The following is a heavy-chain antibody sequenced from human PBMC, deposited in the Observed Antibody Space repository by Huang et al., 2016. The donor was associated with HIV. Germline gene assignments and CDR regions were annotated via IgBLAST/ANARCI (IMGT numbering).Heavy chain of an antibody. CDR2: MNTSGTT. J-gene: IGHJ4*02. D-gene: IGHD3-10*02. CDR1: GGSIRDYY. V-gene: IGHV4-4*07. Sequence: QVQLQESGPGLVKPAETLSLACSVSGGSIRDYYWSWIRQPAGKGLEWIGRMNTSGTTNHNPALRSRVTMSLDTSKNQFSLRLTSVTAADTAVYYCAREGNDVGGGFDHWGQGTLVTVSS. CDR3: AREGNDVGGGFDH.